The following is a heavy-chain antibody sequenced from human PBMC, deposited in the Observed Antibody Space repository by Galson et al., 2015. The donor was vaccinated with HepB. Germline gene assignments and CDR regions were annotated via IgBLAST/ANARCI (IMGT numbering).Heavy chain of an antibody. Sequence: SLRLSCAASGFTFSSYAMNWVRQAPGKGLEWVSVISGSGGSTYYVDSVKGRFTISRDNSNNTLYLQMSSLRAEDTAVSFCAKGRLGVDYWGQGTLVTVSS. CDR2: ISGSGGST. CDR3: AKGRLGVDY. V-gene: IGHV3-23*01. D-gene: IGHD3-16*01. J-gene: IGHJ4*02. CDR1: GFTFSSYA.